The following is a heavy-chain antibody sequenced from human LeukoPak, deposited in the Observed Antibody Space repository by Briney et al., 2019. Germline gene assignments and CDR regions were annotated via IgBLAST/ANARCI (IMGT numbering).Heavy chain of an antibody. CDR1: GGSISSYY. Sequence: MPSETLSLTCTVSGGSISSYYWSWIRQPPGKGLEWIGYIYYSGSTNYNPSLKSRVTISVDTSKNQFSLKLSSVTAADTAVYYCARHPSYYDRIDYWGQGTLVTVSS. CDR2: IYYSGST. D-gene: IGHD3-22*01. CDR3: ARHPSYYDRIDY. J-gene: IGHJ4*02. V-gene: IGHV4-59*08.